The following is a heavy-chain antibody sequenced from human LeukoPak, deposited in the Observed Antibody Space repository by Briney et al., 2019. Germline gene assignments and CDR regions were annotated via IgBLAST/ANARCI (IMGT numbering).Heavy chain of an antibody. CDR3: AREDDWNYEDY. D-gene: IGHD1-7*01. CDR2: ISYDGSNK. Sequence: GGSLRLSCAASGFTFSSYGMHWVRQAPGKGLEWVAVISYDGSNKYYVNSVKGRFTISRDNAKNSLYLQMNSLRAEDTAIYYCAREDDWNYEDYWGQGTLVTVSS. V-gene: IGHV3-30*03. CDR1: GFTFSSYG. J-gene: IGHJ4*02.